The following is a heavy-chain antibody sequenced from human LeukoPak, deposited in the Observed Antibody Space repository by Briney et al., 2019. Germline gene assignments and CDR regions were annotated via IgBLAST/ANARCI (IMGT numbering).Heavy chain of an antibody. CDR1: GGSISSYY. CDR3: ARETPETYSYYYYYGMDV. J-gene: IGHJ6*02. Sequence: SETLSLTCTVSGGSISSYYWSWIRQPPGKGLEWIGYIYYSGSTNYNPSLKSRVTISVDTSKDQFSLKLSSVTAADTAVYYCARETPETYSYYYYYGMDVWGQGTTVTVSS. V-gene: IGHV4-59*01. D-gene: IGHD5-18*01. CDR2: IYYSGST.